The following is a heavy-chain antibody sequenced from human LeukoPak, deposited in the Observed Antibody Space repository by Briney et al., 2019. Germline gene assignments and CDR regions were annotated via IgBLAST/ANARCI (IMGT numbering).Heavy chain of an antibody. CDR2: INTDGSST. CDR1: GFTFRSYW. J-gene: IGHJ5*02. V-gene: IGHV3-74*01. D-gene: IGHD3-22*01. CDR3: ARDLGAYYDSSDNWFDP. Sequence: GGSLRLSCAASGFTFRSYWMHWVRQAPGKGLVWVSRINTDGSSTSYADSVKGRFTISRDNAKNTLYLQMNSLRAEDTALYYCARDLGAYYDSSDNWFDPWGQGTLVTVSS.